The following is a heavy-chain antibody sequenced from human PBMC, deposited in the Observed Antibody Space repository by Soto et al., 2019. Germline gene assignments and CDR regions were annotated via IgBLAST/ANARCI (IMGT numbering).Heavy chain of an antibody. CDR3: ATYCRGGSCPPGPWN. V-gene: IGHV1-46*03. CDR1: GYTFTSYY. Sequence: QVQLVQSGAEVKKPGASVKGSCKTSGYTFTSYYMHGMRQAPGQGLEWMGIINPGGGSTPYAQKFQGTVTMTRDTSTSTIYMELSSLRSEDTAVYYCATYCRGGSCPPGPWNWGKGTMVTVSS. CDR2: INPGGGST. J-gene: IGHJ3*01. D-gene: IGHD2-15*01.